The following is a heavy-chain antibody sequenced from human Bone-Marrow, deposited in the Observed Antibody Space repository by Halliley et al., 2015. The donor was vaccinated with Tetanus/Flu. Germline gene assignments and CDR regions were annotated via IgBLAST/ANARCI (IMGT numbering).Heavy chain of an antibody. Sequence: KGGTADYAGSVKGRFTMARDDSKSIAYLHMNSLKSEDTAIYYCARDSPTNWKSVGFPPDFDYWGQGTLVTVSS. CDR3: ARDSPTNWKSVGFPPDFDY. D-gene: IGHD1-20*01. V-gene: IGHV3-49*02. CDR2: KGGTA. J-gene: IGHJ4*02.